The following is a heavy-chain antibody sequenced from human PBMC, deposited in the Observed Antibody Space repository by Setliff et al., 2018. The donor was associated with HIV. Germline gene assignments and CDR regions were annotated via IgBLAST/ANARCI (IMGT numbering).Heavy chain of an antibody. D-gene: IGHD6-19*01. V-gene: IGHV4-4*07. CDR1: GGSISGFY. Sequence: PSETLSLTCTVSGGSISGFYWNWIRQSAGKGLQWIGRIYDSGSTKYNPSLKSRVTISVDTSKNQFSLKLSSVTAADTAVYYCASTGYSSGWSFDYWGQGTLVTVSS. CDR3: ASTGYSSGWSFDY. J-gene: IGHJ4*02. CDR2: IYDSGST.